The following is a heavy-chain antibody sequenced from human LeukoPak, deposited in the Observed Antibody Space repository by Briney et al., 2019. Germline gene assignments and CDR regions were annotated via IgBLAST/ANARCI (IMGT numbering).Heavy chain of an antibody. D-gene: IGHD6-13*01. J-gene: IGHJ5*02. CDR3: ARDPSFYSSSWYWFDP. CDR1: GGSISSYY. CDR2: IYYSGST. V-gene: IGHV4-59*12. Sequence: SETLSLTCTVSGGSISSYYWSWIRQPPGKGLEWIGYIYYSGSTYYNPSLKSRVTISVDTSKNQFSLKLSSVTAADTAVYYCARDPSFYSSSWYWFDPWGQGTLVTVSS.